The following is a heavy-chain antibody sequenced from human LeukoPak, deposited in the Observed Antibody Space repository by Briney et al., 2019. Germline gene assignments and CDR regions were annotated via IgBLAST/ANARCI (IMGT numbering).Heavy chain of an antibody. V-gene: IGHV3-53*01. D-gene: IGHD3-10*01. CDR1: GFTVSSNY. Sequence: GGSLRLSCAASGFTVSSNYMSWVRQAPGKGLEWVSVIYSGGSTYYADSVKGRFTISRDNSKNTLYLQMNSLRAEDTAVYYCARHVPPFIRSGSYEVDYWGQGTLVTVSS. J-gene: IGHJ4*02. CDR2: IYSGGST. CDR3: ARHVPPFIRSGSYEVDY.